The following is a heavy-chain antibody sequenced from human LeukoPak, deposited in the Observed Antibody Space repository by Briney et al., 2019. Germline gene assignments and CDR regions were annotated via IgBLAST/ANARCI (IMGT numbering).Heavy chain of an antibody. CDR3: AVRPYYDSSGDFRY. CDR1: GGSIFNYY. Sequence: PSETLSLTCTVSGGSIFNYYWSWIRQPPGKGLEWIGYIYYSGSTNYNPSLKTRVTISVDTYKKSFSLRLSSVTAADTAVYYCAVRPYYDSSGDFRYWGQGTLVTVSS. CDR2: IYYSGST. D-gene: IGHD3-22*01. J-gene: IGHJ4*02. V-gene: IGHV4-59*08.